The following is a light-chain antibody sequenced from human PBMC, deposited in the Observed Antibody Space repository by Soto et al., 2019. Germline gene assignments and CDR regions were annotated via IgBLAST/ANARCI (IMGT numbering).Light chain of an antibody. J-gene: IGKJ1*01. CDR1: QSISNW. Sequence: DSKQTKSPSTLSASLGERVPITCRASQSISNWLALYQQKPGKAPKLLIYKASSLESGVPSRFSGSGSGTEFTLTISSLQPDDFATYYCQQSNRYWTFAQGTKV. CDR2: KAS. V-gene: IGKV1-5*03. CDR3: QQSNRYWT.